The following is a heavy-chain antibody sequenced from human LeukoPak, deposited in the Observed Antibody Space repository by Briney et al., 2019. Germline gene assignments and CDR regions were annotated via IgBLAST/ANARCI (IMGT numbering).Heavy chain of an antibody. Sequence: ASVKVSCKASGYTFTSYYMHWGRQAPGQGLEWMGIINPSGGSTSYAQKFQGRVTMTRDTSTSTVYMELSSLRSEDTAVHYCARDSSGSHYYDSSGYSYWGQGTLVTVSS. CDR3: ARDSSGSHYYDSSGYSY. D-gene: IGHD3-22*01. V-gene: IGHV1-46*01. J-gene: IGHJ4*02. CDR2: INPSGGST. CDR1: GYTFTSYY.